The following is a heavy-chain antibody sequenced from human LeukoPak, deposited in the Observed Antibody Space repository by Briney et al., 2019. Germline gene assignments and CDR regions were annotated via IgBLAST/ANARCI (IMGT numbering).Heavy chain of an antibody. D-gene: IGHD5-12*01. CDR3: ARRRIVATTDYFDY. V-gene: IGHV4-34*01. Sequence: PSETLSLTCAVYGGSFSGYYWGWIRQPPGKGLEWIGEINHSGSTNYNPSLKSRVTISVDTSKNQFSLKLSSVTAADTAVYYCARRRIVATTDYFDYWGQGTLVIVPS. J-gene: IGHJ4*02. CDR1: GGSFSGYY. CDR2: INHSGST.